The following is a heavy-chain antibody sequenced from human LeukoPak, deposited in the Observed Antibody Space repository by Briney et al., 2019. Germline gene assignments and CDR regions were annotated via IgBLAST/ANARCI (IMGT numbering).Heavy chain of an antibody. CDR1: GFTFSSYS. CDR3: ATYSSSNGREFQY. J-gene: IGHJ1*01. V-gene: IGHV3-7*01. CDR2: IQQHGSET. D-gene: IGHD2-2*01. Sequence: PGGSLRLSCAASGFTFSSYSMNWVRQAPGKGLEWVANIQQHGSETYYVDSVKGRFTISRDNAKNSLYLQMNSLRAEDTAVYYCATYSSSNGREFQYWGQGTLVTVPS.